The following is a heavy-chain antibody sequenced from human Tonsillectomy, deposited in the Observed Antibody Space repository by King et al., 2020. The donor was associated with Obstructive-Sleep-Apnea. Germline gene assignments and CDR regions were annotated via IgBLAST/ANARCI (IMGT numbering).Heavy chain of an antibody. V-gene: IGHV3-11*06. CDR1: GFTFSDYY. J-gene: IGHJ2*01. Sequence: VQLVQSGGGLVKPGGSLRLSCAASGFTFSDYYMSWIRQAPGKGLEWVAYITSTSSYTNYADSVKGRFTISRDNAKNSLYLQMNSLRAEDTAVYYCARASIYPYWYFDLWGRGTLVTVSS. D-gene: IGHD2/OR15-2a*01. CDR2: ITSTSSYT. CDR3: ARASIYPYWYFDL.